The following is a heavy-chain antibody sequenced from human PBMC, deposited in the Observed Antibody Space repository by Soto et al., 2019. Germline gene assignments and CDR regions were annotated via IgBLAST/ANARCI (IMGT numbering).Heavy chain of an antibody. J-gene: IGHJ3*02. D-gene: IGHD3-22*01. CDR1: GYLFTGYY. Sequence: ASVKVSFKASGYLFTGYYIHLVRQAPGQGLEWMGWINPKSGGTKYAEKFQGRVSMTGDTSITTAYLELSSLTSDDTAVYYCATDRVAFDMWGQGTKVTVSS. CDR2: INPKSGGT. V-gene: IGHV1-2*02. CDR3: ATDRVAFDM.